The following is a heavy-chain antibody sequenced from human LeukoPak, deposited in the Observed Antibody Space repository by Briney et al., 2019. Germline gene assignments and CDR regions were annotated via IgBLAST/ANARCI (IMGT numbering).Heavy chain of an antibody. CDR2: ISYDGSNK. J-gene: IGHJ4*02. CDR3: ARKGEVGATPFDY. CDR1: GFTFSSYA. Sequence: GSLRLSCAASGFTFSSYAMHWVRQAPGKGLEWVAVISYDGSNKYYADSVKGRFTISRDNSKNTLYLQMNSLRAEDTAVYYCARKGEVGATPFDYWGQGTLVTVSS. D-gene: IGHD1-26*01. V-gene: IGHV3-30-3*01.